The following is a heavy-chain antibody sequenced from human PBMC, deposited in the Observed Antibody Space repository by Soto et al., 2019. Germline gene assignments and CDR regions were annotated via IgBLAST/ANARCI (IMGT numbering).Heavy chain of an antibody. Sequence: SETLSLTCAVYGGSFSGYYWSWIRQPPGKGLEWIGEINHSGSTNYNPSLKSRVTISVDTSKNQFSLKLSSVTAADTAVYYCARGLDYYDSSGYYGYYYYYYGMDVWGQGTTVPSP. J-gene: IGHJ6*02. CDR3: ARGLDYYDSSGYYGYYYYYYGMDV. V-gene: IGHV4-34*01. CDR1: GGSFSGYY. CDR2: INHSGST. D-gene: IGHD3-22*01.